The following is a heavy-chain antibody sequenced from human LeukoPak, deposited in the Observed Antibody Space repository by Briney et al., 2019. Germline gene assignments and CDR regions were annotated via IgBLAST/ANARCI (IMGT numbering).Heavy chain of an antibody. CDR3: ARDRRVYTDLFDY. Sequence: GSLRLSCAASGFTFSSYSMIWVRQAPGKGLEWVSSISSSSSYIYYADSVKGRFTISRDNAKNSLYLQMNSLRAEDTAVYYCARDRRVYTDLFDYWGQGTLVTVSS. D-gene: IGHD5/OR15-5a*01. CDR2: ISSSSSYI. V-gene: IGHV3-21*01. CDR1: GFTFSSYS. J-gene: IGHJ4*02.